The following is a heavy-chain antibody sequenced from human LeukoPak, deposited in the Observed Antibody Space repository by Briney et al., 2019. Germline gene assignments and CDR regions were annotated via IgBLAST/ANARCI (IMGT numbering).Heavy chain of an antibody. D-gene: IGHD3-22*01. CDR2: INWNSGII. CDR1: GFTFDDYA. V-gene: IGHV3-9*01. Sequence: GRSLRLSCAASGFTFDDYAMHWLRQAAGKGLEGVSGINWNSGIIGYADSVKGRFTISRDNAKNSLYLQMNSLRTEDTALYYCAAGYYSSGYYVRYFEYWGQGTLVTVSS. CDR3: AAGYYSSGYYVRYFEY. J-gene: IGHJ4*02.